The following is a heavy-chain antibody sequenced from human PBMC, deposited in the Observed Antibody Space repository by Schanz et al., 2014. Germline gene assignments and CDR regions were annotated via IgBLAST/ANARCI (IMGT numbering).Heavy chain of an antibody. Sequence: QVKLMQSGAEVKKPGSSVTVSCKASGDTLSSYGISWVRQAPGQGLEWMGRIIPNLGSANYAQKFQGRVTITADKSTSTVYMELSSLRSEDTAIYYCARGNTIFGVVILGWLDPWGQGTLVTVSS. CDR2: IIPNLGSA. J-gene: IGHJ5*02. CDR1: GDTLSSYG. D-gene: IGHD3-3*01. CDR3: ARGNTIFGVVILGWLDP. V-gene: IGHV1-69*04.